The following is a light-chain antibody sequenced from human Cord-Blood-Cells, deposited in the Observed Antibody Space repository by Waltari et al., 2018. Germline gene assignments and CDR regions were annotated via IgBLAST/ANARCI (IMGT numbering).Light chain of an antibody. J-gene: IGKJ2*01. CDR1: QSISRY. Sequence: DIQMTQSPSSLSASVGDRFTITCRASQSISRYLKWYQQKPGKAPKLLIYAAYSLQSGVPSRFSGSGYGTDFTLTISSLQPEDFATYYCQQSYSTPYTFGQGTKLEIK. CDR3: QQSYSTPYT. V-gene: IGKV1-39*01. CDR2: AAY.